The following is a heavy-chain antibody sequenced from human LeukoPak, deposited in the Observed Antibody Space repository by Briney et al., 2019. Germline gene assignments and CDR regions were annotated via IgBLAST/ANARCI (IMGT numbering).Heavy chain of an antibody. CDR2: ISYSGTT. J-gene: IGHJ5*02. D-gene: IGHD3-22*01. V-gene: IGHV4-59*01. CDR1: GGSISPYY. Sequence: PSETLSLTGTVSGGSISPYYWSWIRQPPGKGLEWIGYISYSGTTIYNPSLKSRVTISVDTSKNQFSLRLSSVTAADTAVYYCARECYYDSSGHRVNWFDPWGQGTLVTVSS. CDR3: ARECYYDSSGHRVNWFDP.